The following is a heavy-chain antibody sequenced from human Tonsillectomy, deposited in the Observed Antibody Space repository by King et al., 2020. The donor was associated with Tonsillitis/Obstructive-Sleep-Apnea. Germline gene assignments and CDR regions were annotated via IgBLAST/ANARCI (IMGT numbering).Heavy chain of an antibody. V-gene: IGHV3-74*01. Sequence: VQLVESGGGLVQPGGSLRLSCAASGFTFSSHWMHWVRQAPGKGLGWVSRINSDGSSTSYADAVKGRFTISRDHAKNTLYLQMNSLRAEETGVYHCARELGYCRSTTCYRPFDYWGQGTLVTVSS. CDR2: INSDGSST. D-gene: IGHD2-2*01. J-gene: IGHJ4*02. CDR3: ARELGYCRSTTCYRPFDY. CDR1: GFTFSSHW.